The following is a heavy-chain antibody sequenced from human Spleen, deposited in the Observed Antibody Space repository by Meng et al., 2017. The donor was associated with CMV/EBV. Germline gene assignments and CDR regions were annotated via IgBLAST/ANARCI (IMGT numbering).Heavy chain of an antibody. D-gene: IGHD2/OR15-2a*01. CDR3: AKENIFSLLVEVPGGVDY. CDR2: IKYDGREK. J-gene: IGHJ4*02. CDR1: GFTFSGYG. Sequence: GESLKISCAASGFTFSGYGMNWVRQAPGKGLEWVAFIKYDGREKFYGDSVKGRFTISRDDSRNTLYLLMHSLRAEDTAVYYCAKENIFSLLVEVPGGVDYWGLGTLVTVSS. V-gene: IGHV3-30*02.